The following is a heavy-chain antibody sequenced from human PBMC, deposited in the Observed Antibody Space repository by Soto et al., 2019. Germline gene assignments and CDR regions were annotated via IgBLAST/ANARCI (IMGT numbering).Heavy chain of an antibody. Sequence: QVQLVESGGGVVQPGRSLRLSCAASGFSFSSYGMHWVRQAPGKGLEWVAMISYDGTDEYYADSVKGRFTISRDNSKNAVNMQLNRLRAEDTAEYYFAKQEYCWKAHFDYWGQGTLVTVSS. CDR2: ISYDGTDE. CDR3: AKQEYCWKAHFDY. V-gene: IGHV3-30*18. D-gene: IGHD1-1*01. CDR1: GFSFSSYG. J-gene: IGHJ4*02.